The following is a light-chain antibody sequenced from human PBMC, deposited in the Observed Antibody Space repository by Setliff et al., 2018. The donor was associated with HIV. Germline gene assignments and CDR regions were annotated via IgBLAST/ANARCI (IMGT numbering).Light chain of an antibody. CDR3: CSYAGSYRYI. J-gene: IGLJ1*01. CDR1: SSDIGTYNY. CDR2: DVI. V-gene: IGLV2-11*01. Sequence: QSVLTQPRSVSGSPGQSVTFSCSGSSSDIGTYNYVSWYQQHPGKAPNLTIYDVIRRPSGVPDRFSGSKSGNTASLTISGLQAEDEAEYYCCSYAGSYRYIFGSGTKVTVL.